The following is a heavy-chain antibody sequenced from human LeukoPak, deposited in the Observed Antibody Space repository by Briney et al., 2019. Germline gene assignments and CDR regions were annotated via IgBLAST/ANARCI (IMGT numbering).Heavy chain of an antibody. CDR3: AKAMAAPGAFDI. Sequence: GRSLRLSCAASGFTFDESAMHWVRQAPGKGLEWVSGICWDSNSIIYADSVKGRFTISRDNAKNSLYLQMNSLRAEDTALYYCAKAMAAPGAFDIWGQGTVVTVSS. D-gene: IGHD5-24*01. CDR2: ICWDSNSI. J-gene: IGHJ3*02. CDR1: GFTFDESA. V-gene: IGHV3-9*01.